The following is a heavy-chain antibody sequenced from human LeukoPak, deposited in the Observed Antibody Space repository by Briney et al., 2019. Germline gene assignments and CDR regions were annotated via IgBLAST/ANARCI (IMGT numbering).Heavy chain of an antibody. J-gene: IGHJ4*02. CDR1: QFNFNKFG. D-gene: IGHD4-17*01. V-gene: IGHV3-23*01. CDR2: ISGNGGST. Sequence: GGSLRLSCATSQFNFNKFGMTWVRQAPGKGLEWVSSISGNGGSTQYADSVQGRFAISRDNSKNTLYLQMNSLRAEDTAVYYCAVGPNDYGDYVDYWGQGTLVTVSS. CDR3: AVGPNDYGDYVDY.